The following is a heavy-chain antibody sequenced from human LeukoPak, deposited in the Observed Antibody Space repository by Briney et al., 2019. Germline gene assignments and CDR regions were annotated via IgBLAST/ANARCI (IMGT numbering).Heavy chain of an antibody. CDR3: ARVGATSWY. J-gene: IGHJ4*02. V-gene: IGHV3-23*01. Sequence: GGSLRLTCAASGFTFSSYGMSWVRQAPGKGLEWVSAISGSGGSTNYADSVKGRFTISRDNAKNTLYLQMNSLRAEDTAVHYCARVGATSWYWGQGTLVTVSS. CDR2: ISGSGGST. CDR1: GFTFSSYG. D-gene: IGHD1-26*01.